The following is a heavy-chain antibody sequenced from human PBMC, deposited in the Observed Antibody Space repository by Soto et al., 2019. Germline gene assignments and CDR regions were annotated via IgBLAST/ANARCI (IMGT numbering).Heavy chain of an antibody. CDR3: AKDWTYYYDSSGYSDY. V-gene: IGHV3-23*01. D-gene: IGHD3-22*01. Sequence: PGGSLRLSCAASGFTFSSYAMSWVRQAPGKGLEWVSAISGSGGSTYYADSVKGRFTISRDNSKNTLYLQMNSLRAEDTAVYYCAKDWTYYYDSSGYSDYWGQGTLVTVSS. CDR2: ISGSGGST. J-gene: IGHJ4*02. CDR1: GFTFSSYA.